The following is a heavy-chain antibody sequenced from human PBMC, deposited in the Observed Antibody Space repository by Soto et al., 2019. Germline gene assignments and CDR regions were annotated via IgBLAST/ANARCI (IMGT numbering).Heavy chain of an antibody. CDR3: ARDHSSSWYTSGGWFDP. CDR1: GFTFSDYY. CDR2: ISSSGSTI. J-gene: IGHJ5*02. D-gene: IGHD6-13*01. Sequence: QVQLVESGGGLVKPGGSLRLSCAASGFTFSDYYMSWIRQAPGKGLEWVSYISSSGSTIYYADSVKGRFTISRDNAKNXPYLQMNSLRAEDTAVYYCARDHSSSWYTSGGWFDPWGQGTLVTVSS. V-gene: IGHV3-11*01.